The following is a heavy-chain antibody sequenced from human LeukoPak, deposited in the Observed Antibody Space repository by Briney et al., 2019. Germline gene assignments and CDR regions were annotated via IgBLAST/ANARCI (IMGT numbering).Heavy chain of an antibody. V-gene: IGHV3-74*01. J-gene: IGHJ4*02. CDR2: INTDGRRT. Sequence: GSLRLSCAGSGFTFSNYWVHWVRQAPGKGLVWVSRINTDGRRTDYADFVKGRFTISRDDAKNTLYLQMNSLSAEDTAMYFCARSMSGSRELGGQGTLVTVSS. CDR3: ARSMSGSREL. CDR1: GFTFSNYW. D-gene: IGHD1-26*01.